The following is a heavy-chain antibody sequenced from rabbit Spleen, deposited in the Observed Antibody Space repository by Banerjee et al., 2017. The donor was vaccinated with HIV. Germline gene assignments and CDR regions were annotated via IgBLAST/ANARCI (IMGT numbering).Heavy chain of an antibody. D-gene: IGHD2-1*01. CDR1: GVSFSGDSY. V-gene: IGHV1S40*01. CDR3: ARGDGESYGMDL. Sequence: QSLEESGGDLVKPGASLTLTCIASGVSFSGDSYMCWVRQAPGKGLEWIVCIDIGSSGFTYFASWAKGRFTISKTSSTTVTLQMTSLTAADTATYFCARGDGESYGMDLWGPGTLVTVS. J-gene: IGHJ6*01. CDR2: IDIGSSGFT.